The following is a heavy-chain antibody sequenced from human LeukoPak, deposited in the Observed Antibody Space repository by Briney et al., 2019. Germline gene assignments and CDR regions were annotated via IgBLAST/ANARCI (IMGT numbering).Heavy chain of an antibody. V-gene: IGHV1-2*06. CDR2: IDPNSGGT. CDR3: ARAYNGYSSSSPKGY. Sequence: GASVKVSCKASGYTFTGYCMHWVRQAPGQGLEWMGRIDPNSGGTNYAQKFQGRVTMTRDTSISTAYMELSRLRSDDTAVYYCARAYNGYSSSSPKGYWGQGTLVTVSS. CDR1: GYTFTGYC. J-gene: IGHJ4*02. D-gene: IGHD6-6*01.